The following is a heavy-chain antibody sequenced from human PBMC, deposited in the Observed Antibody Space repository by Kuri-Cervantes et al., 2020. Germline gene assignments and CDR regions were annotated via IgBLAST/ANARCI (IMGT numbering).Heavy chain of an antibody. CDR1: GFTVSSNY. CDR2: ISSSSSTI. J-gene: IGHJ3*02. CDR3: ARLSRGLDI. Sequence: GESLKISCAASGFTVSSNYMSWVRQAPGKGLEWVSYISSSSSTIYYADSVKGRFTISRDNAKNSLYLQMNSLRDEDTAVYYCARLSRGLDIWGQGTMVTVSS. V-gene: IGHV3-48*02.